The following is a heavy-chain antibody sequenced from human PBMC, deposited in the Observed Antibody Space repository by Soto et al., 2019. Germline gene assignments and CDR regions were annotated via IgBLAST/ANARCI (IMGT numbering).Heavy chain of an antibody. CDR2: MNPNSGNT. D-gene: IGHD4-4*01. CDR3: ARGQTSNRPLYYYYMDV. Sequence: ASVKVSCKASGYTFTSYDINWVRQATGQGLEWMGWMNPNSGNTGYAQKFQGRVTMTRNTSISTAYMELSSLRSEETAVYYCARGQTSNRPLYYYYMDVWGKGTTVTVSS. V-gene: IGHV1-8*01. CDR1: GYTFTSYD. J-gene: IGHJ6*03.